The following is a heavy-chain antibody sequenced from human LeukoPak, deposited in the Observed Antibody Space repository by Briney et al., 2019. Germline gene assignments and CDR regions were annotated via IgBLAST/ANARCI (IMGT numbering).Heavy chain of an antibody. J-gene: IGHJ4*02. CDR2: ISSSGSTI. CDR1: GFTFSDYY. CDR3: AGGYYYDSSGYYPTRTRFDY. D-gene: IGHD3-22*01. Sequence: GGSLRLSCAASGFTFSDYYMSWIRQAPGKGLEWVSYISSSGSTIYYADSVKGRFTISRDNAKNSLYLQMNSLRAEDTAVYYCAGGYYYDSSGYYPTRTRFDYWDQGTLVTVSS. V-gene: IGHV3-11*01.